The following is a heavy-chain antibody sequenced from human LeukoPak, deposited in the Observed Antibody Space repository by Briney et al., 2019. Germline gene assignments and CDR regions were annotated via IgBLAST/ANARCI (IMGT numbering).Heavy chain of an antibody. Sequence: PGGSLRLSCAASGFTFSSYGMHWVRQAPGKGLEWVAFIRYDGSNKYYADSVKGRFTISRDNSKNTLYLQMNSLRAEDTAVYYCARDNYDSSGLLRSYWGQGTLVTVSS. CDR2: IRYDGSNK. CDR1: GFTFSSYG. CDR3: ARDNYDSSGLLRSY. D-gene: IGHD3-22*01. J-gene: IGHJ4*02. V-gene: IGHV3-30*02.